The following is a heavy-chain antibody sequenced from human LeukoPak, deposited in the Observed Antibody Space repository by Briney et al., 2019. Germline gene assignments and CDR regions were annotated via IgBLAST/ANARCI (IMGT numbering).Heavy chain of an antibody. D-gene: IGHD4-11*01. Sequence: GASVKVSCKASGYTFTGYYMHWVRQAPGQGLEWMGWINPNSGGTNYAQKFQGRVTMTRDTSISTAYMELSRLRSGDTAVYYCARERLQNYNWFDPWGQGTLVTVSS. CDR1: GYTFTGYY. J-gene: IGHJ5*02. CDR2: INPNSGGT. V-gene: IGHV1-2*02. CDR3: ARERLQNYNWFDP.